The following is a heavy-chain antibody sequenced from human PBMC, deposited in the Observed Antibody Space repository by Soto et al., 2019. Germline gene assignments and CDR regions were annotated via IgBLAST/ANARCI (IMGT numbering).Heavy chain of an antibody. J-gene: IGHJ6*02. CDR2: INHSGST. CDR1: GGSFSGYY. V-gene: IGHV4-34*01. D-gene: IGHD3-10*01. Sequence: TLSLTCAVYGGSFSGYYWSWIRQPPGKGLEWIGEINHSGSTNYNPSLKSRVTISVDTSKNQFSLKLSSVTAADTAVYYCARGVEGFGELLSPTYGMDVWGQGTTVTVSS. CDR3: ARGVEGFGELLSPTYGMDV.